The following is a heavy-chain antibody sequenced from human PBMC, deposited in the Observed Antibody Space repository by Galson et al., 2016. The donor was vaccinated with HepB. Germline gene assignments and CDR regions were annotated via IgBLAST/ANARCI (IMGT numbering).Heavy chain of an antibody. CDR2: ISNTSPTT. J-gene: IGHJ4*02. Sequence: SLRLSCAVSGFSLSHYGMSWVRLAPGRGPEWISFISNTSPTTYYADSVRGRFTTSRDNPQNSLYLEMNSLRDEDTAVYFCVREYYGRLEQWGQGTLVTVSS. V-gene: IGHV3-48*02. D-gene: IGHD2-21*01. CDR1: GFSLSHYG. CDR3: VREYYGRLEQ.